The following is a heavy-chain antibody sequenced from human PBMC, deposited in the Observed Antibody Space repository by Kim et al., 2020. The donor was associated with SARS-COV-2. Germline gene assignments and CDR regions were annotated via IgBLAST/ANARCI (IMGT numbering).Heavy chain of an antibody. D-gene: IGHD2-8*01. V-gene: IGHV4-39*01. CDR1: GASLVSPGFY. CDR3: LRLALRKTGVVELDSES. J-gene: IGHJ5*02. Sequence: SETLSLTCTVSGASLVSPGFYWGWVRQPPNKGLEWIGNLYFDGTVHYSPSLKSRVTLFIDSARKQFSLKLISVAGTDTALYYCLRLALRKTGVVELDSESWGQGAPVSVSS. CDR2: LYFDGTV.